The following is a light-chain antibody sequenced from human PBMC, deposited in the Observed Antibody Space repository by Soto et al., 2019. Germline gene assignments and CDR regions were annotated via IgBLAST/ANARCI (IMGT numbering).Light chain of an antibody. V-gene: IGKV3-20*01. Sequence: EIVLTQSPATLSLSPGERATLSCRASQSVSSYLAWYQQKPGQAPRLLIYGASSRATGIPDRFSGSGPGTDFTLTISRLEPEDFAVYYCQQYGSSPFTFGPGTKVDIK. CDR2: GAS. CDR3: QQYGSSPFT. J-gene: IGKJ3*01. CDR1: QSVSSY.